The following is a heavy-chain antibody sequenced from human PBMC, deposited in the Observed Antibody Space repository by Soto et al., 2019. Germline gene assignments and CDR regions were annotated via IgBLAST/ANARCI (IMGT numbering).Heavy chain of an antibody. Sequence: SVKVSCKASGGTFSSYAISWVRQAPGQGLEWMGGIIPIFGTANYAQKFQGRVTITADESTSTAYMELSSLRSEDTAVYYCAREGKLVYPTPRIYGMDVWGQGTTVTVSS. CDR2: IIPIFGTA. CDR1: GGTFSSYA. CDR3: AREGKLVYPTPRIYGMDV. V-gene: IGHV1-69*13. D-gene: IGHD2-2*02. J-gene: IGHJ6*02.